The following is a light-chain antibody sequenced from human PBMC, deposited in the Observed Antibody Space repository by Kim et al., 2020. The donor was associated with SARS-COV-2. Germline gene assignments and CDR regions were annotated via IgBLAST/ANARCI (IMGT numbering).Light chain of an antibody. V-gene: IGKV3-20*01. Sequence: EIVLTQSPDTLSLSPGERATLSCRASASVRRNYLAWYQQKPGQAPRLLIHDASIRATDIPDRFSGSGSGTDFTLTISRLEPEDFTVYYCQQYGSAPNTFGQGTKLEI. CDR1: ASVRRNY. CDR3: QQYGSAPNT. J-gene: IGKJ2*01. CDR2: DAS.